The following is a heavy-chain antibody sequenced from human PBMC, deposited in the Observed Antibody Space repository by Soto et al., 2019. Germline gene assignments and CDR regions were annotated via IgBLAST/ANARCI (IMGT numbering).Heavy chain of an antibody. Sequence: QVQLVESGGGVVQPGRSLRLSCAASGFTFSSYAMHWVRQAPGKGLEWVAVISYDGSNKYYADSVKGRFTISRDNSKNTLYLQMNSLRAEDTAVYYCARDGPLDCSGGSCYSDAFYIWGQGTMVTVSS. D-gene: IGHD2-15*01. V-gene: IGHV3-30-3*01. J-gene: IGHJ3*02. CDR3: ARDGPLDCSGGSCYSDAFYI. CDR1: GFTFSSYA. CDR2: ISYDGSNK.